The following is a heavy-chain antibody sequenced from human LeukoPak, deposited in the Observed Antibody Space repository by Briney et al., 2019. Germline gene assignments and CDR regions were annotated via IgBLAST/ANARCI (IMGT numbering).Heavy chain of an antibody. J-gene: IGHJ4*02. V-gene: IGHV1-2*02. CDR1: GYTFTGYY. Sequence: GASVKVSCKASGYTFTGYYMHWVRQAPGQGLEWMGWINPNSGGTNYAQKFQGRVTMTRDTSISTAYMELSRLRSDDTAVYYCARDLGPGGDEYYFDYWLQATLVTDCS. CDR2: INPNSGGT. D-gene: IGHD2-21*02. CDR3: ARDLGPGGDEYYFDY.